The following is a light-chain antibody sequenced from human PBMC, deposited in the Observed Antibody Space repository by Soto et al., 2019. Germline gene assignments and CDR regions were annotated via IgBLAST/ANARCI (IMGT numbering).Light chain of an antibody. CDR3: QQYATSPWT. V-gene: IGKV3-20*01. CDR2: GAS. J-gene: IGKJ1*01. Sequence: EIVMTQSPATLSVSPGASATLSCRASQSVSSSHLAWYQQKPGQAPRLLIYGASSRATGIPERVSGSGSGTDFTLTISRLEPEDFAVYYCQQYATSPWTFGQGTKVDIK. CDR1: QSVSSSH.